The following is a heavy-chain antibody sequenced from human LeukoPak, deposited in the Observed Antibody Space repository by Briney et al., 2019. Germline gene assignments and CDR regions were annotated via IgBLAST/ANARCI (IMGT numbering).Heavy chain of an antibody. CDR1: GGTFSSYA. D-gene: IGHD3-3*01. J-gene: IGHJ6*03. CDR3: ARGFIGNFWSGYSPYYYYYMDV. Sequence: SVKVSCKASGGTFSSYAISWVRQAPGQGLEWMGGIIPIFGTANYAQKSQGRVTITAGESTSTAYMELSSLRSEDAAVYYCARGFIGNFWSGYSPYYYYYMDVWGKGTTVTVSS. CDR2: IIPIFGTA. V-gene: IGHV1-69*13.